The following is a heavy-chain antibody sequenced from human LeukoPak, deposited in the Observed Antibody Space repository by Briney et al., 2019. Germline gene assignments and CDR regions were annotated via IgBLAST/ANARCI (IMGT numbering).Heavy chain of an antibody. CDR1: GFTFNNFG. CDR3: ARDIYDYGDYGASDY. J-gene: IGHJ4*02. CDR2: VWYDGSNK. Sequence: GGSLRLSCAASGFTFNNFGMHWVRQAPGKGLEWVAVVWYDGSNKYYADSVKGRFTISRDNSKNTLYLQMNSLRAEDTAVYYCARDIYDYGDYGASDYWGQGTLVTVSS. D-gene: IGHD4-17*01. V-gene: IGHV3-33*01.